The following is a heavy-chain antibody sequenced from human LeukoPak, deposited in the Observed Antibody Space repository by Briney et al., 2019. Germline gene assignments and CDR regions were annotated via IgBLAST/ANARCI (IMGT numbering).Heavy chain of an antibody. Sequence: GGSLRLSCAASGFTFSSYSMNWVRQAPGKTLEWFSSISSSSSYIYYAHSVKGRFTISRDNAKNSLYLQMNSLRAEDTAVYYCARRRMGAAGARNWFVPWGQGTLVTVSS. J-gene: IGHJ5*02. CDR3: ARRRMGAAGARNWFVP. CDR1: GFTFSSYS. CDR2: ISSSSSYI. D-gene: IGHD6-13*01. V-gene: IGHV3-21*01.